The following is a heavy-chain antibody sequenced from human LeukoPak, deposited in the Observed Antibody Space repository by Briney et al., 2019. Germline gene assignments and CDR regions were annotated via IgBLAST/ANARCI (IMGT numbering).Heavy chain of an antibody. J-gene: IGHJ5*02. CDR1: GFTFSRYW. V-gene: IGHV3-7*01. CDR3: ARGRNYFHLHWFDP. D-gene: IGHD1-14*01. Sequence: GGSLRLSCAASGFTFSRYWMTWVRQAPGKGLEWVANIKQDGSEKYYVDSVKGRFTISKDNAKNSLYLQMNSLRAEDTAVYYCARGRNYFHLHWFDPWGQGTLVTVSS. CDR2: IKQDGSEK.